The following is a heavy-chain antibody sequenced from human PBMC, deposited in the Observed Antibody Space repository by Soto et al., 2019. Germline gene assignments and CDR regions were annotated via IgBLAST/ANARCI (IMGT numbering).Heavy chain of an antibody. J-gene: IGHJ3*02. CDR3: ARASSSLWGAFDI. Sequence: ASVKVSCKAPGYTFTGYYMHWVRQAPGQGLEWMGWINPNSGGTNYAQKFQGWVTMTRDTSISTAYMELSRLRSDDTAVYYCARASSSLWGAFDIWGQGTMVTVSS. V-gene: IGHV1-2*04. CDR1: GYTFTGYY. CDR2: INPNSGGT. D-gene: IGHD3-16*01.